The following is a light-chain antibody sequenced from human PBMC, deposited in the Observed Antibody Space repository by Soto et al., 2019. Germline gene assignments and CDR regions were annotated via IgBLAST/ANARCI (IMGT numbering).Light chain of an antibody. Sequence: QSVLTQPRSVSGSPGQSVTISCTGTSSDVGGYNYVSWYQQHPGKAPKLIIYDVTERPSGVPDRFSGSKSGNTASLTISGLQAEDEADYYCCSYVGSYTVVFGGGTKVIVL. CDR2: DVT. CDR3: CSYVGSYTVV. CDR1: SSDVGGYNY. V-gene: IGLV2-11*01. J-gene: IGLJ2*01.